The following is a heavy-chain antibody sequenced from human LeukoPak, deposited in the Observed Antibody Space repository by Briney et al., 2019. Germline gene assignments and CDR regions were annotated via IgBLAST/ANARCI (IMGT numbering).Heavy chain of an antibody. J-gene: IGHJ4*02. D-gene: IGHD3-10*01. Sequence: GGSLRLSCAASGFTFSSYAMSWVRQAPGKRLEWVSAISGSGGSTYYADSVKGRFTISRDNSKNTLYLQMNSLRAEDTAVYYCAKDTGLGALLWFGELWDWGQGTLVTVSS. CDR1: GFTFSSYA. V-gene: IGHV3-23*01. CDR2: ISGSGGST. CDR3: AKDTGLGALLWFGELWD.